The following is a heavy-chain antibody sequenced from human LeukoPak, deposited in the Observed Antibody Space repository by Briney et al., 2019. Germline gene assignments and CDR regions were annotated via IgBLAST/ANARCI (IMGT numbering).Heavy chain of an antibody. V-gene: IGHV4-30-2*01. CDR1: GGSISSGGYY. D-gene: IGHD5-18*01. CDR2: IYHSGST. J-gene: IGHJ4*02. CDR3: ARGYSYTNFDC. Sequence: SETLSLTCTVSGGSISSGGYYWSWIRQPPGKGLEWIGYIYHSGSTYYNPSLKSRVTISVDRSKNQFSLKLSSVTAADTAVYYCARGYSYTNFDCWGQGTLVTVSS.